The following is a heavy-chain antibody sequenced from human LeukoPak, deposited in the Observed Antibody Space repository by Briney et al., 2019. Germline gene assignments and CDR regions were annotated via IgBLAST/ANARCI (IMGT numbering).Heavy chain of an antibody. V-gene: IGHV3-33*01. CDR3: VRDQNWYFDY. CDR2: IWYDGSNT. J-gene: IGHJ4*02. D-gene: IGHD1-1*01. CDR1: GFTFNNYG. Sequence: GGSLRLSCAASGFTFNNYGMHWVRQSPGKGLEGVAVIWYDGSNTYYGDSVKGRFTISRDQSRNTVYLQMNRLRAEDTAVYYCVRDQNWYFDYWGQGTLVTVSS.